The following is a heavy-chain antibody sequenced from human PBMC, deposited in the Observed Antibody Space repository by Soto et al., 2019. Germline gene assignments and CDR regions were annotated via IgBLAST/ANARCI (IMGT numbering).Heavy chain of an antibody. D-gene: IGHD1-1*01. Sequence: PGESLKISCDGSGYSFTIYWIGLVLQMPGKGLEWMGIIHPGDSVTRYSPSFQGQVTISADKSISSAYLQWSSLRASDTAIYYCARLSGTASSPYGMDVWGQGTTVTVSS. J-gene: IGHJ6*02. CDR2: IHPGDSVT. V-gene: IGHV5-51*01. CDR3: ARLSGTASSPYGMDV. CDR1: GYSFTIYW.